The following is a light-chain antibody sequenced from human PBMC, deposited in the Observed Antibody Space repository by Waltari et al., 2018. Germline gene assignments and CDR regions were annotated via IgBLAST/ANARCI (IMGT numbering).Light chain of an antibody. CDR1: QSLTSN. J-gene: IGKJ2*01. Sequence: VMTLSPAILSVSPGDSVTLSCRASQSLTSNLAWYQHKPGQPPRLLIFCASTRATGVSDRFSGSGTTTQFSLTISSLQPEDFAIYFCQQYNRWPSTFGQGTKLDIK. CDR2: CAS. V-gene: IGKV3-15*01. CDR3: QQYNRWPST.